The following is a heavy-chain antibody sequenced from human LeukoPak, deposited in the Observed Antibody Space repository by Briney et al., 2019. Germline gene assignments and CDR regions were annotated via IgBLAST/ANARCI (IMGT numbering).Heavy chain of an antibody. Sequence: ASVKVSCKASGYTFTSYDINWVRQAPGQGLEWTGWMNPNSGNTGYAQKFQGRVSMTRDTSTSTAYMDLSSLTSEDTAVYYCARGGGSSWTQRGYFQYWGQGTLVTVSS. CDR3: ARGGGSSWTQRGYFQY. CDR1: GYTFTSYD. V-gene: IGHV1-8*01. CDR2: MNPNSGNT. D-gene: IGHD6-13*01. J-gene: IGHJ1*01.